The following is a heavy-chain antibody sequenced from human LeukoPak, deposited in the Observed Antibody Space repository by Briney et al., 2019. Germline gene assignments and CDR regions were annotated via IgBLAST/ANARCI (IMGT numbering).Heavy chain of an antibody. V-gene: IGHV3-23*01. CDR1: GFTFSGYA. D-gene: IGHD3-3*01. Sequence: GGSLRLSCAASGFTFSGYAMNWVRQAPGKGLEWVSTIRDNGDSSYYTDSVKGRFTISRDISKNTLYLQMNSLRAEDTAVYYCAKGLPVSDFWSGNGYYYGMDVWGQGTTVIVS. CDR3: AKGLPVSDFWSGNGYYYGMDV. CDR2: IRDNGDSS. J-gene: IGHJ6*02.